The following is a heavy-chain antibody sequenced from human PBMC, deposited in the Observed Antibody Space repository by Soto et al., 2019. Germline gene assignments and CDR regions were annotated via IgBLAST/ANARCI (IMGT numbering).Heavy chain of an antibody. V-gene: IGHV1-18*01. CDR1: GYTFTSYG. Sequence: ASVKVSCKASGYTFTSYGISWVRQAPGQGLEWMGWISAYNGNTNYAQKLQGRVTMTTDTSTSTAYMELRSLRSDDTAVYYCAYSSGSYYYYGMDAWGQGTTVTVSS. CDR3: AYSSGSYYYYGMDA. CDR2: ISAYNGNT. D-gene: IGHD6-19*01. J-gene: IGHJ6*02.